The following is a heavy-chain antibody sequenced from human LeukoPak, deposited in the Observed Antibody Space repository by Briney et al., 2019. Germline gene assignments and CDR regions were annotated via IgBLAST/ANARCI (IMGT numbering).Heavy chain of an antibody. J-gene: IGHJ4*02. D-gene: IGHD6-13*01. CDR1: GGSISSYY. CDR3: ARDPGHGAADTLGFDY. Sequence: PSETLSLTCTVSGGSISSYYWSWIRQPPGKGLEWIGYIYYSGSTNYNPSLKSRVTISVDKSKNQFSLKLSSVTAAGTAVYYCARDPGHGAADTLGFDYWGQGTLVTASS. V-gene: IGHV4-59*12. CDR2: IYYSGST.